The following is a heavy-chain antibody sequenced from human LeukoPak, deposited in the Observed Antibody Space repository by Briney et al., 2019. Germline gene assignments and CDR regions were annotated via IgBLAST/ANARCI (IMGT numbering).Heavy chain of an antibody. Sequence: GGSLRLSCAASGFTFSSYGMHWVRQAPGKGLEWVAFIRYDGSNKYYADSVKGRFTISRDNFKNTLYLQMNSLRAEDTAVYYCAKVGFEGYDSSGYPDYWGQGTLVTVSS. J-gene: IGHJ4*02. D-gene: IGHD3-22*01. CDR3: AKVGFEGYDSSGYPDY. CDR2: IRYDGSNK. CDR1: GFTFSSYG. V-gene: IGHV3-30*02.